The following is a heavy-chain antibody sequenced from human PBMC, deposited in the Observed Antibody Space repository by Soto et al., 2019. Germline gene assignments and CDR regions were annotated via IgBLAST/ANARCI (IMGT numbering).Heavy chain of an antibody. V-gene: IGHV3-74*01. Sequence: GGSLRLSCAASGFTFSSYWMHWVRQAPGKGLVWISRINSDGSSTSYADSVKGRFTISRDNAKSTLYLQMNSLRAEDTAVYYCARDYDFWSGYYPPPPNNWFDPWGQGTLVTVPQ. CDR2: INSDGSST. CDR3: ARDYDFWSGYYPPPPNNWFDP. J-gene: IGHJ5*02. D-gene: IGHD3-3*01. CDR1: GFTFSSYW.